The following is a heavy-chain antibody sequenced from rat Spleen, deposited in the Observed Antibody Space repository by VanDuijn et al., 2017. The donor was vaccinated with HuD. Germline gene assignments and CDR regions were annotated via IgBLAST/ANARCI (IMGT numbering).Heavy chain of an antibody. D-gene: IGHD1-9*01. J-gene: IGHJ2*01. Sequence: EVQLVESGGGLVQPGRSLKLSCVASGFTFSDYGMNWIRQAPGKGLEWVAYISSHSGTIYYADTVKGRFTISRDNAQNTLYLQKSRLGSEDTAIYYCVREDLGINFWGQGVMVTVSS. CDR1: GFTFSDYG. CDR2: ISSHSGTI. CDR3: VREDLGINF. V-gene: IGHV5-34*01.